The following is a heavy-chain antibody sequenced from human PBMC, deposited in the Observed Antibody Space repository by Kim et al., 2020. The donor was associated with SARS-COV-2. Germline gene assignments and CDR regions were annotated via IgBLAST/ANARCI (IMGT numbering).Heavy chain of an antibody. CDR2: IYYSGST. V-gene: IGHV4-39*01. CDR1: GVSISSSSYY. CDR3: ARQGRYFVRLGAVDI. J-gene: IGHJ3*02. Sequence: SETLSLTCTVSGVSISSSSYYWGWIRQPPGKGREWIGSIYYSGSTYYNPSLKSRVTISVDTSKNQFSLKLSSVTAADTAVYYCARQGRYFVRLGAVDIWGQGTMVTVSS. D-gene: IGHD3-9*01.